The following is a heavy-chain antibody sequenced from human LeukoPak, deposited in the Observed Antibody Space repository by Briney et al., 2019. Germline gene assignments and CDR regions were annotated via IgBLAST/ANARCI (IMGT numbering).Heavy chain of an antibody. D-gene: IGHD3-10*01. CDR3: AKDLHYGSADY. CDR2: INPDGSTT. Sequence: GGSLRLSCAASGFTFSRYEMNWVRQDPGKGLVWVSFINPDGSTTNYADSVKGRFTISRDNAKNALYLQMNSLRAEDPAVYYCAKDLHYGSADYWGQGTLVTVSS. CDR1: GFTFSRYE. V-gene: IGHV3-74*01. J-gene: IGHJ4*02.